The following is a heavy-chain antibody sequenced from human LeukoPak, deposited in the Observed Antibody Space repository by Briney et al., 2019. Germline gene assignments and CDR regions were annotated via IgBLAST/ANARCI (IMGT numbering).Heavy chain of an antibody. V-gene: IGHV1-46*01. CDR3: ASAPAHYGGDCSLDY. CDR1: GYTFTSYY. Sequence: GASVKVSCKASGYTFTSYYMHWVRQAPGQGLEWMGIINPSGGSTSYAQKFQGRVTMTRDTSTSTVYMELSSLRSEDTAVYYCASAPAHYGGDCSLDYWGQGTLVTVSS. CDR2: INPSGGST. D-gene: IGHD2-21*02. J-gene: IGHJ4*02.